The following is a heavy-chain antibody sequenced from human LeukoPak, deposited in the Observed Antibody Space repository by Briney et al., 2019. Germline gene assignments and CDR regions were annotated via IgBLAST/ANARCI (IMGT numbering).Heavy chain of an antibody. CDR1: GFTFSSYW. D-gene: IGHD2-2*01. CDR3: ARFAVTAAGDY. Sequence: GGSLRLSCAASGFTFSSYWMHWVRQAPGKGLVRVSRITGDGSGANYADSVKGRFTISRDNAKNTLYLQMNSLRAEDTTVYYCARFAVTAAGDYWGQGTLVTVSS. V-gene: IGHV3-74*01. CDR2: ITGDGSGA. J-gene: IGHJ4*02.